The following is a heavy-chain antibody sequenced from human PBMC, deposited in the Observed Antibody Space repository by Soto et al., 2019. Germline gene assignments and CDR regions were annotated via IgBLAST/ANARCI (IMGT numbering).Heavy chain of an antibody. CDR1: GFTFSSYA. V-gene: IGHV3-30-3*01. CDR2: ISYDGSNK. Sequence: QVQLVESGGGVVQPGRSLRLSCAASGFTFSSYAMHWVRQAPGKGLEWVAVISYDGSNKYYADSVKGRFTISRDNSKITLYLQMNSLRAEDTAVYYCARDGGNYVADGFDYWGQGTLVTVSS. J-gene: IGHJ4*02. CDR3: ARDGGNYVADGFDY. D-gene: IGHD1-7*01.